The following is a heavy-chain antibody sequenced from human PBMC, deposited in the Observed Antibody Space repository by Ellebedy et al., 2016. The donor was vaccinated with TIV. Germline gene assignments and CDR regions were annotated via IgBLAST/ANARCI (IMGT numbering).Heavy chain of an antibody. CDR2: IKQDGSEK. Sequence: GESLKISXAASGFTFSSYAMHWVRQAPGKGLEWVANIKQDGSEKYYVDSVKGRFTISRDNSKNTLYLQMNSLRAEDTAVYYCARDRGTIWGVLDYWGQGTLVTVSS. J-gene: IGHJ4*02. CDR3: ARDRGTIWGVLDY. V-gene: IGHV3-7*01. CDR1: GFTFSSYA. D-gene: IGHD2-2*01.